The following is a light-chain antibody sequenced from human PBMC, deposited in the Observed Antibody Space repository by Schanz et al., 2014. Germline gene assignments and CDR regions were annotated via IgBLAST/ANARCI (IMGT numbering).Light chain of an antibody. CDR3: TSYAGSNNFGV. J-gene: IGLJ1*01. CDR2: DVS. CDR1: ASDVGGYNY. V-gene: IGLV2-14*01. Sequence: QSALTQPASVSGSPGQSITISCTGTASDVGGYNYVSWYQQYPGKAPKLLIYDVSHRPSGVSNRFSGSKSGNTASLTISGLQAEDEADYYCTSYAGSNNFGVFGTGTKLTVL.